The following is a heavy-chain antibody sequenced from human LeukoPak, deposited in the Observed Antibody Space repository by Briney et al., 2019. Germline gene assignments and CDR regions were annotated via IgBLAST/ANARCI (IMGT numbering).Heavy chain of an antibody. V-gene: IGHV4-59*01. Sequence: PSETLSLTCTVSGGSISSYYWSWIRQPPGKGLDWVGYIYYSGSTNYNPSLKSRVTISVDTSKNQFSLKLSSVTAADTAVYYCPRVRYYYDSSGYSYFDYWGQGTLVTVSS. CDR1: GGSISSYY. CDR2: IYYSGST. J-gene: IGHJ4*02. D-gene: IGHD3-22*01. CDR3: PRVRYYYDSSGYSYFDY.